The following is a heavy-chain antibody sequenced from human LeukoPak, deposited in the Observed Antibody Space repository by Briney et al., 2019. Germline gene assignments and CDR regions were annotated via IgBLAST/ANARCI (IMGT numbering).Heavy chain of an antibody. CDR3: ARFNSTYYYYDY. CDR2: IYHSGST. J-gene: IGHJ4*02. Sequence: PSETLSLTCTVSGYSISSGYYWGWIRQPPGKGLEWIGSIYHSGSTYYNPSLKSRVTISVDTSKNQFSLKLSSVTALDTAVYYCARFNSTYYYYDYWGQGTLVTVSS. D-gene: IGHD2/OR15-2a*01. CDR1: GYSISSGYY. V-gene: IGHV4-38-2*02.